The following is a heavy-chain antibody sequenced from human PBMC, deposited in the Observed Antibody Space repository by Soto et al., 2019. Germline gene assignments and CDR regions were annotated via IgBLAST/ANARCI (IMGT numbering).Heavy chain of an antibody. CDR3: ATDSFRSGIAVAGNY. D-gene: IGHD6-19*01. CDR2: ISFGGGST. Sequence: EVQLLESGGGLVQPGGSLRLSCAASGFTFGSYAMTWVRQAPGKGLEWVSAISFGGGSTYYAESVKGRFTISRDNSKNTLHLQMTGLRAEDTAIYYCATDSFRSGIAVAGNYWGQGTLVTVSS. CDR1: GFTFGSYA. J-gene: IGHJ4*02. V-gene: IGHV3-23*01.